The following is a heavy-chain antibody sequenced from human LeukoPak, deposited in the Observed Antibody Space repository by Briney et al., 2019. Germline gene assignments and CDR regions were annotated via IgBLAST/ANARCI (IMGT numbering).Heavy chain of an antibody. J-gene: IGHJ3*02. Sequence: SGTLSLTCAVSGGSISSSNWWSWVRQPPGKGLEWIGEIYHSGSTNYNPSLKSRVTISADKSKNQFSLKLSSVTAADTAVYYCARDLYDILTGYYLLRGAFDIWGQGTMVTVSS. CDR1: GGSISSSNW. CDR2: IYHSGST. D-gene: IGHD3-9*01. V-gene: IGHV4-4*02. CDR3: ARDLYDILTGYYLLRGAFDI.